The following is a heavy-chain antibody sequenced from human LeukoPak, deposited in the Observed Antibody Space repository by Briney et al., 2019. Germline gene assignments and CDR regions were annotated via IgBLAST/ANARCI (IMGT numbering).Heavy chain of an antibody. CDR3: ARGRWLQPWGYFDY. CDR1: GGTFNSYA. CDR2: IIPIFGTA. D-gene: IGHD5-24*01. J-gene: IGHJ4*02. V-gene: IGHV1-69*05. Sequence: SVTVSCKASGGTFNSYAISWVRQAPGQGLEWMGGIIPIFGTANYAQKFQGRVTITTDESTSTAYMELSSLRSEDTAVYYCARGRWLQPWGYFDYWGQGTLVTVSS.